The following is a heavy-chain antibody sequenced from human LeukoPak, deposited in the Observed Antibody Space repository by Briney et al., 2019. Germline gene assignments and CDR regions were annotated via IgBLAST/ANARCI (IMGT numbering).Heavy chain of an antibody. CDR1: GFTFSSYS. D-gene: IGHD6-19*01. J-gene: IGHJ4*02. V-gene: IGHV3-21*01. Sequence: PGGSLRLSCAASGFTFSSYSMNWVRQAPGKGLEWVSSISSSSSYIYYADSVKGRFTISRDNAKNSLYLQMNSLRAEVTAVYYCARVHLAVAGTGFDYWGQGTLVTVSS. CDR2: ISSSSSYI. CDR3: ARVHLAVAGTGFDY.